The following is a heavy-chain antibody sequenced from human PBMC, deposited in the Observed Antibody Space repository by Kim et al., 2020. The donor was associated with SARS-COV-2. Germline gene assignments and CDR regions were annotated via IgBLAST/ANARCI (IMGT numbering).Heavy chain of an antibody. CDR1: GFTFGDYA. Sequence: GGSLRLSCTASGFTFGDYAMSWVRQAPGKGLEWVGFIRSKAYGGTTEYAASVKGRFTISRDDSQSIAYLQMNSLKTEDTAVYYCTRRPLGYSYGWGYYYYYGMDVWGQGTTVTVSS. CDR2: IRSKAYGGTT. J-gene: IGHJ6*02. D-gene: IGHD5-18*01. CDR3: TRRPLGYSYGWGYYYYYGMDV. V-gene: IGHV3-49*04.